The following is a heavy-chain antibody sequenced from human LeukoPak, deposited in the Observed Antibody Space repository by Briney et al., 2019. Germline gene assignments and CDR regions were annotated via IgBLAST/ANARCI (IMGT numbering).Heavy chain of an antibody. V-gene: IGHV3-9*01. Sequence: GGSLRLSCAASGFTFDDYAMHWVRQAPGKGLEWVSGISWNSDNIGYADSVKGRFTISRDNAKNSLYLQMNSLRAEDTAVYYCARDLGSSGWLYYFDYWGQGTLVTVSS. CDR3: ARDLGSSGWLYYFDY. CDR2: ISWNSDNI. CDR1: GFTFDDYA. J-gene: IGHJ4*02. D-gene: IGHD6-19*01.